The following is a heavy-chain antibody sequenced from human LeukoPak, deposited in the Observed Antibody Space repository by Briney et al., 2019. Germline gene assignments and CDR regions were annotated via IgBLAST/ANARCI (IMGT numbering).Heavy chain of an antibody. CDR2: IDYSGST. Sequence: SETLSLTCTVSGGSISSYYWSWIRQPPGKGLEWIGYIDYSGSTNYNPSLRSRVTMSVDTSKNQFSLKLTSATAADTAVYYCARDQAGYYCMDVWGKGTTVTVSS. J-gene: IGHJ6*03. CDR1: GGSISSYY. V-gene: IGHV4-59*01. CDR3: ARDQAGYYCMDV.